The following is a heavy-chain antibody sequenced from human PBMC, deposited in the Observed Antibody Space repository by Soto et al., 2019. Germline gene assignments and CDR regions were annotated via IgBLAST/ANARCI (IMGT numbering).Heavy chain of an antibody. D-gene: IGHD3-22*01. CDR3: ARATFIRKGYYDATHYYYFDF. Sequence: PRAGNCAASGGSIGRCGFSWSWIRQSPGKGLELIGYIYYSGNTYYNPALKSRVTISVDRSKNEFSLRLSSVTAADTAVYYCARATFIRKGYYDATHYYYFDF. CDR2: IYYSGNT. CDR1: GGSIGRCGFS. J-gene: IGHJ4*01. V-gene: IGHV4-30-2*06.